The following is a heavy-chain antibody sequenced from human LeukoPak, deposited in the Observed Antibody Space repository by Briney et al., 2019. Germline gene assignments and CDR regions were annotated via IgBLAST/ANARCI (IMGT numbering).Heavy chain of an antibody. CDR3: ASGSYRSAFDY. J-gene: IGHJ4*02. CDR1: GGSISSGTYS. V-gene: IGHV4-61*02. D-gene: IGHD3-10*01. CDR2: IYTSGTT. Sequence: KASETLSLTCTVSGGSISSGTYSWTWIRQPAGKGLEYIGLIYTSGTTKYNPSLKSRVTISVNTSKIQFSLNLSSVTAADTAVYYCASGSYRSAFDYWGQGTLVTVSS.